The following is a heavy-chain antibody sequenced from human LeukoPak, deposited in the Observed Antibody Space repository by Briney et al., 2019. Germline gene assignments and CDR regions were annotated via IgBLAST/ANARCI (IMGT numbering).Heavy chain of an antibody. V-gene: IGHV1-24*01. Sequence: GASVKVSRKVSGYTLTELSMHWVRQAPGKGLEWMGGFDPEDGETIYAQKFQGRVTMTEDTSTDTAYMELSSLRSEDTAVYYCATSSSGIAVAGTGGRPYGMDVWAKGPRSPSP. CDR3: ATSSSGIAVAGTGGRPYGMDV. J-gene: IGHJ6*02. CDR1: GYTLTELS. CDR2: FDPEDGET. D-gene: IGHD6-19*01.